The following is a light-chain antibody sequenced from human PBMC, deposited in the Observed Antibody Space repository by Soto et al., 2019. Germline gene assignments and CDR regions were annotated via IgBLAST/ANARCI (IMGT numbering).Light chain of an antibody. CDR3: SSYTSRSTRV. CDR2: DVS. CDR1: SSDVGGYNY. Sequence: QSVLTQPASVSGSPGQSITISCTGTSSDVGGYNYVSWYQQHPGKAPKLMIYDVSNRPSGVSNRFSGSKSGNTASLTISGHQAEDAADYYCSSYTSRSTRVFGGGTKLTVL. J-gene: IGLJ2*01. V-gene: IGLV2-14*01.